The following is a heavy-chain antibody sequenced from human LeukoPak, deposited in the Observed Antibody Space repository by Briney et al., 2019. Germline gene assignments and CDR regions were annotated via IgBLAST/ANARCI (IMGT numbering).Heavy chain of an antibody. CDR3: GRDTSTAIDY. CDR1: GFTFTNHY. D-gene: IGHD5-18*01. J-gene: IGHJ4*02. CDR2: TTNRPNAHTT. Sequence: PGGSLRLPCAASGFTFTNHYMDWVRQAPGMGLEWIARTTNRPNAHTTSYAASVRGRFTVSRDDSNNLLHLQMSSLKSDDTAVYYCGRDTSTAIDYWGRGTLVTVSS. V-gene: IGHV3-72*01.